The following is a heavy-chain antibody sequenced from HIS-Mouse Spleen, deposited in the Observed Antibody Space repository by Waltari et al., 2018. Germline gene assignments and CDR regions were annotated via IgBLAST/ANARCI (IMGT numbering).Heavy chain of an antibody. V-gene: IGHV4-59*01. J-gene: IGHJ6*02. CDR2: IYYSGST. CDR1: GGSISSYY. D-gene: IGHD6-13*01. Sequence: QVQLQESGPGLVKPSETLSLTCTVSGGSISSYYWSWIRQPPGKGLEWIGYIYYSGSTNHPPPLKSRVTISVDTSKNQFSLKLSSVTAADTAVYYCARGGDSSSWYIYYYYYGMDVWGQGTTVTVSS. CDR3: ARGGDSSSWYIYYYYYGMDV.